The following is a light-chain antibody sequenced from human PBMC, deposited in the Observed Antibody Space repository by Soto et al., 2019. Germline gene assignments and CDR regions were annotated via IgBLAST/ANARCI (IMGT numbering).Light chain of an antibody. CDR3: SSYTSSRPVV. CDR1: SSDVGGYNY. Sequence: QSALTQPASVSGSPGQSITISCTGTSSDVGGYNYVSWYQQHPGKAPKLMIYDVSNRPSGVSNRFSGSKSGNTASLTISGAQAEGEADYYCSSYTSSRPVVFGGGTKLTVL. J-gene: IGLJ2*01. CDR2: DVS. V-gene: IGLV2-14*01.